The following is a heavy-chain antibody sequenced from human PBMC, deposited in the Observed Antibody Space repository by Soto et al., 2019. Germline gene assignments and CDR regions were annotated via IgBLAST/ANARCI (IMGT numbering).Heavy chain of an antibody. CDR2: IYYSGST. D-gene: IGHD3-10*02. CDR1: GGSISSYY. Sequence: SETLSLTCTVSGGSISSYYWSWIRQPPGKGLEWIGYIYYSGSTNYNPSLKSRVTISVDTSKNQFSLKLSSVTAADTAVYYCARARFGELVDYWGQGTLVT. J-gene: IGHJ4*02. V-gene: IGHV4-59*01. CDR3: ARARFGELVDY.